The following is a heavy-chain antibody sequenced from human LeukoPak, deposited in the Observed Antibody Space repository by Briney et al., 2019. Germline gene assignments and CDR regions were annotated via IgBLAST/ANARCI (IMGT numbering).Heavy chain of an antibody. V-gene: IGHV4-38-2*02. J-gene: IGHJ4*02. CDR1: GYSITSGYN. Sequence: SETLSLTCTVSGYSITSGYNWAWIWQPPGKVLEWIGSIYHSGSAYYNPSLKSRVTISVDTSKNQFSLKLSSVTAADTAVYYCVRYCSSTTCYTRAVDYWGQGTLVTVSS. D-gene: IGHD2-2*02. CDR2: IYHSGSA. CDR3: VRYCSSTTCYTRAVDY.